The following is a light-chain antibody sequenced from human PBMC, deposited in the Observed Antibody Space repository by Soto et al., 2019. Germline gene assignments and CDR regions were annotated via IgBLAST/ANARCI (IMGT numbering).Light chain of an antibody. J-gene: IGKJ5*01. V-gene: IGKV3-11*01. Sequence: EIVLTRSPATLSLSPGERATLSCRASQSVGNNLAWYQQTPGQAPGLLIYEASTRATGIPARFSGSGSGTDFTLTISSLEPEDFAVYYCQQHAHWPLTFGGGTRLEIK. CDR2: EAS. CDR3: QQHAHWPLT. CDR1: QSVGNN.